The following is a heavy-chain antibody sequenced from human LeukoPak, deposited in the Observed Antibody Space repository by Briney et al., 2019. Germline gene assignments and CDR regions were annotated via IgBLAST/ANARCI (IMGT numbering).Heavy chain of an antibody. J-gene: IGHJ4*02. CDR2: IYYSGST. CDR1: GGSISSSTYY. CDR3: ARLKYYDSGGYGYYFDY. V-gene: IGHV4-39*01. Sequence: SETLSLTCTVSGGSISSSTYYWGRMRQPPGMGLEWIGNIYYSGSTYYNPSLKSRVTISIDTSKNQFSLRLSSVTAADTAVYYCARLKYYDSGGYGYYFDYWGQGTLVTVSS. D-gene: IGHD3-22*01.